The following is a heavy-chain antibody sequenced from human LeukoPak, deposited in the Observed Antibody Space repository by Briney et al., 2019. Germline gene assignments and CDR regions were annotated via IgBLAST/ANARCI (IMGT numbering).Heavy chain of an antibody. D-gene: IGHD1-26*01. CDR1: GGSISSDSYY. CDR2: IYSSGST. J-gene: IGHJ4*02. V-gene: IGHV4-61*02. Sequence: PSQTLSLTCTVSGGSISSDSYYWSWIRQPAGKGLEWIGRIYSSGSTNYNPSLKSRVTISVDMSKTQFSLRLNSVTAADTAVYYCARRGSPPAAFDSWGQGTQVTVSS. CDR3: ARRGSPPAAFDS.